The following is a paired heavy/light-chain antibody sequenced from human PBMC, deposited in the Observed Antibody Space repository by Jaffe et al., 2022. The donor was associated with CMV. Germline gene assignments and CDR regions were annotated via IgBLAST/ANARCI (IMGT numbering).Heavy chain of an antibody. V-gene: IGHV3-23*01. CDR1: GFTFSSYA. D-gene: IGHD3-22*01. J-gene: IGHJ4*02. CDR3: ATLVHPQPVVVITNYFDY. CDR2: ISGSGGST. Sequence: EVQLLESGGGLVQPGGSLRLSCAASGFTFSSYAMSWVRQAPGKGLEWVSAISGSGGSTYYADSVKGRFTISRDNSKNTLYLQMNSLRAEDTAVYYCATLVHPQPVVVITNYFDYWGQGTLVTVSS.
Light chain of an antibody. J-gene: IGKJ1*01. CDR2: WAS. CDR3: QQYWA. CDR1: QSVLYSSNNKNY. V-gene: IGKV4-1*01. Sequence: DIVMTQSPDSLAVSLGERATINCKSSQSVLYSSNNKNYLAWYQQKPGQPPKLLIYWASTRESGVPDRFSGSGSGTDFTLTISSLQAEDVAVYYCQQYWAFGQGTKVEIK.